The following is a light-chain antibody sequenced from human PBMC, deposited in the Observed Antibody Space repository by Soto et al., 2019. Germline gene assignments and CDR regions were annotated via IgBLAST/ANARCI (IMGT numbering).Light chain of an antibody. CDR2: EAS. CDR3: QQHSNWPLT. Sequence: EIVLTQSPSTLSSSPGERATLSCRASQSVSSCLAWYQQKPGQAPRLLIYEASNRATGIPSRFSGSGSGTEFTLTISSLEPDDFAVYYCQQHSNWPLTFGGGTKVEIK. V-gene: IGKV3-11*01. J-gene: IGKJ4*01. CDR1: QSVSSC.